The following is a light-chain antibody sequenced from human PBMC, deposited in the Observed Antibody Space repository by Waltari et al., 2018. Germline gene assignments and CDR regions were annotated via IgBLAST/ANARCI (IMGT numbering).Light chain of an antibody. CDR2: DVS. CDR1: SSDVGGYNY. Sequence: QSALTQPRSVSGSPGQSVTISCTGTSSDVGGYNYVSWYQQYPGKAPKLMIYDVSKWPSGVPDRFSGSKSGNTASLTISGLQADDEADYYCYSYAGNYTWVFGGGTKLTVL. V-gene: IGLV2-11*01. CDR3: YSYAGNYTWV. J-gene: IGLJ3*02.